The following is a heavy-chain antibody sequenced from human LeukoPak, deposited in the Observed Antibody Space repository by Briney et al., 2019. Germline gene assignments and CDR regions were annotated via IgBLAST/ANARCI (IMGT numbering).Heavy chain of an antibody. J-gene: IGHJ3*02. CDR3: AREATMVRGAPEGRSLDI. Sequence: PGGSLRLSCAASGFTFSNAWMSWVRQAPGKGLEWVGRIKGKTDGGTTDYAAPVKGRFTLSRDDSKDMLYLQMNSLKSDGTAVYYCAREATMVRGAPEGRSLDIWGQGTMVTVSS. V-gene: IGHV3-15*01. D-gene: IGHD3-10*01. CDR1: GFTFSNAW. CDR2: IKGKTDGGTT.